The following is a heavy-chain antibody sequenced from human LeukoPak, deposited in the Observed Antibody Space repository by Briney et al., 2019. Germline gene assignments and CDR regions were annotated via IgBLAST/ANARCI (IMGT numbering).Heavy chain of an antibody. CDR1: GFTFRSHA. J-gene: IGHJ4*02. CDR3: AKDIYYYDSSGYYSH. V-gene: IGHV3-23*01. Sequence: GGSLRLSCVGSGFTFRSHAMSWVRQAPEKGLECVSGIYENGGTTYYADSVKGRFSISRDNAKNSLYLQMNSLRAEDTALYYCAKDIYYYDSSGYYSHWGQGTLVTVSS. D-gene: IGHD3-22*01. CDR2: IYENGGTT.